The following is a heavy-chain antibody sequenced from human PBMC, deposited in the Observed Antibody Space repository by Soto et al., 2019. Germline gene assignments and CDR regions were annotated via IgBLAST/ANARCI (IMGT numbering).Heavy chain of an antibody. Sequence: SETLSLTCAVYGGSFSGYYWSWIRQPPGKGLEWIGEINHSGSTNYNPSTKSRFTITVDTSKNQFSLMLSSLTAADTAVYYCARESGGSSEGNYFDYWGQGTLVTVSS. D-gene: IGHD6-19*01. V-gene: IGHV4-34*01. CDR1: GGSFSGYY. J-gene: IGHJ4*02. CDR3: ARESGGSSEGNYFDY. CDR2: INHSGST.